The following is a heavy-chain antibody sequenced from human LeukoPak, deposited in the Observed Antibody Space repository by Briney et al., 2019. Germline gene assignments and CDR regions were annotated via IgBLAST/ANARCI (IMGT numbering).Heavy chain of an antibody. CDR2: IYYGGST. Sequence: SETLSLTCTVSGASISGYYWSWIRQPPGNGLECIGYIYYGGSTNYNPSLKSRVTISVDTSKNQFSLKLSSVTAADTAVYYCARASFGITIFGVVRNDNWFDPWGQGTLVTVSS. CDR3: ARASFGITIFGVVRNDNWFDP. D-gene: IGHD3-3*01. CDR1: GASISGYY. V-gene: IGHV4-59*08. J-gene: IGHJ5*02.